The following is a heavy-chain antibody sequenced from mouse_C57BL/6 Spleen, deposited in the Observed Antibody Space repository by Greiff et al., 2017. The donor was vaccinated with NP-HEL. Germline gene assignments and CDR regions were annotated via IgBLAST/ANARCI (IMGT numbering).Heavy chain of an antibody. V-gene: IGHV5-9-1*02. D-gene: IGHD1-1*01. CDR2: ISSGGDYI. CDR3: TRGYYYGSSFDY. J-gene: IGHJ2*01. CDR1: GFTFSSYA. Sequence: EVQGVESGEGLVKPGGSLKLSCAASGFTFSSYAMSWVRQTPEKRLEWVAYISSGGDYIYYADTVKGRFTISRDNARNTLYLQMSSLKSEDTAMYYCTRGYYYGSSFDYWGQGTTLTVSS.